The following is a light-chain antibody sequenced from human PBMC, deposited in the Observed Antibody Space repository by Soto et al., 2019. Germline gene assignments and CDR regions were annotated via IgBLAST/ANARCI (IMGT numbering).Light chain of an antibody. CDR1: SSDVGGYNY. Sequence: QSALTQPASVSGSPGQSITISCTGTSSDVGGYNYVSWYQQHPGKAPKLMIYDVSNRPSGVSNRFSGSKSGNTASLTISGLQAEDEADYYSSFYTSSTTGVFSSGTKPT. V-gene: IGLV2-14*01. CDR3: SFYTSSTTGV. CDR2: DVS. J-gene: IGLJ1*01.